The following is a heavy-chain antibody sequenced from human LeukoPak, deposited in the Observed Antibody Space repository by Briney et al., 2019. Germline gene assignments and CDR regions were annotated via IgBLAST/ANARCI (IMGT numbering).Heavy chain of an antibody. J-gene: IGHJ4*02. CDR1: GGSFSGYY. CDR2: INHSGST. CDR3: ARAPSRYNWNDEFGY. D-gene: IGHD1-1*01. V-gene: IGHV4-34*01. Sequence: SETMSLTCAVYGGSFSGYYWSWIRQPPGKGLEWIGEINHSGSTNYNPSLKSRVTISVDTSTSQFSLKLSSVTAADTAVYYCARAPSRYNWNDEFGYWGQGTLVTVSS.